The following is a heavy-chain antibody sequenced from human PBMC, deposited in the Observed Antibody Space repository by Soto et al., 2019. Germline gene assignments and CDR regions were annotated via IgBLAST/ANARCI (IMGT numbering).Heavy chain of an antibody. CDR1: GFSVSGSY. D-gene: IGHD6-6*01. Sequence: EVQLVESGGALIQPGGSLRLSCAVSGFSVSGSYMSWVRQAPGKGLEWVSGMYSTGTMKYAASVRGRFTISRDSYNDTLFLQMTNLGAYDTAVYYCARSDYSTSSYYYALDAWGRGTAVTVSS. J-gene: IGHJ6*02. V-gene: IGHV3-53*01. CDR2: MYSTGTM. CDR3: ARSDYSTSSYYYALDA.